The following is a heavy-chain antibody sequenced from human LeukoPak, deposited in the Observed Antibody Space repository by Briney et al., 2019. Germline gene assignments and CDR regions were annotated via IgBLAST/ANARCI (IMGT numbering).Heavy chain of an antibody. J-gene: IGHJ4*02. CDR1: GFTFSSYS. CDR3: ARVSHGKYFDY. Sequence: GGSLRLSCVASGFTFSSYSMNWVRQAPGKGLEWVSSISSSSSYIYYADSVKGRFTTSRDNAKNSLYLQMNSLRAEDTAVYYCARVSHGKYFDYWGQGTLVTVSS. CDR2: ISSSSSYI. V-gene: IGHV3-21*01.